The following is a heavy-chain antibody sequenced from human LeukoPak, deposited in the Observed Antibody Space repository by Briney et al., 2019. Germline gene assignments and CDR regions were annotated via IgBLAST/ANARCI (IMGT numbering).Heavy chain of an antibody. CDR3: ATIPSAGATVFDY. D-gene: IGHD1-26*01. Sequence: GGSLRLSCAASGFTFSSYSMNWVRQAPGKGLEWVSYISSSSSTIYYADSVKGRFTISRDNAKNSLYLQMNSLRAEDTAVYYCATIPSAGATVFDYWGQGTLVTVSS. CDR2: ISSSSSTI. CDR1: GFTFSSYS. J-gene: IGHJ4*02. V-gene: IGHV3-48*04.